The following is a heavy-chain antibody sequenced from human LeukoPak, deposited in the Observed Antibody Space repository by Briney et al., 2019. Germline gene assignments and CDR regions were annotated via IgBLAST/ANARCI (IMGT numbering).Heavy chain of an antibody. Sequence: ASVKVSCKASGYTFTNFGISWVRQAPGQGLEWMGWISPYNGHTNYAQKFLGRVTMTTDTSTSTAYMELRSLRSDDTAVYYCARVPPALTGDYYYMDVWGKGTTVTVSS. V-gene: IGHV1-18*01. CDR3: ARVPPALTGDYYYMDV. J-gene: IGHJ6*03. CDR1: GYTFTNFG. D-gene: IGHD7-27*01. CDR2: ISPYNGHT.